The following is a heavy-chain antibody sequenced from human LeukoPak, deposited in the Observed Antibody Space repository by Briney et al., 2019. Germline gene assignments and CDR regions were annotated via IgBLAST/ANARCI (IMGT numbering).Heavy chain of an antibody. CDR1: GGSISSYY. D-gene: IGHD4-11*01. Sequence: SETLSLTCTVSGGSISSYYWRWIRQPPGKGLEWIGYIYYSGSTNYNPSLESRVTISVDTSKNQFFLKLSSVTAADTAVYYCARGGYSSHYYYGMDVWGQGTTVTVSS. J-gene: IGHJ6*02. V-gene: IGHV4-59*08. CDR3: ARGGYSSHYYYGMDV. CDR2: IYYSGST.